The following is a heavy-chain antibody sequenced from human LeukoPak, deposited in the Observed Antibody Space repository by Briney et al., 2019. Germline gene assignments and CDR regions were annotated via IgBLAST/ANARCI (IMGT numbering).Heavy chain of an antibody. D-gene: IGHD3-16*02. CDR1: GGSFSGYY. CDR2: IIHSGST. V-gene: IGHV4-34*12. CDR3: ARETRLPVWGSYRYTSIDY. Sequence: SETLSLTCAVYGGSFSGYYWSWIRRPPGKGLEWIGEIIHSGSTNYNPSLKSRVTISVDTSKNQFSLKLSSVTAADTAVYYCARETRLPVWGSYRYTSIDYWGQGTLVTVSS. J-gene: IGHJ4*02.